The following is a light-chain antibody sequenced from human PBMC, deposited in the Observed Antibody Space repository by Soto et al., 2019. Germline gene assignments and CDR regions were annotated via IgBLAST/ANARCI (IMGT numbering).Light chain of an antibody. CDR3: SSYTSRSVV. CDR2: DVS. Sequence: QSALTQPAFVSGSPGQSITISCTGTSSDVGGYNYVSWYQQHPGKAPKLMIYDVSNRPSGVSNRFSGSKSGNTASLTISGLQAEDEADYYCSSYTSRSVVFGGGTKVTVL. J-gene: IGLJ2*01. V-gene: IGLV2-14*01. CDR1: SSDVGGYNY.